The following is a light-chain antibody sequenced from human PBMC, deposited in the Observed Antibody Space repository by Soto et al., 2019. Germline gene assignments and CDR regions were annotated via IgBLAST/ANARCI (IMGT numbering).Light chain of an antibody. V-gene: IGLV2-14*01. J-gene: IGLJ1*01. CDR1: STDVGGYNY. CDR3: GSYTSTDTPVF. Sequence: QSALAQPSSVSGSPGQSITISCTGTSTDVGGYNYVSWYQHHPGKGPRLIIYEVNNRPSGVSDRFSGSKSGNKASLTISNLEAEDESDYYCGSYTSTDTPVFFGTRSKITV. CDR2: EVN.